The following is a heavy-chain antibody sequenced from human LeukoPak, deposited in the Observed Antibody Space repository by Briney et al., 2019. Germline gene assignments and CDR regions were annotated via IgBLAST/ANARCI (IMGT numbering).Heavy chain of an antibody. CDR3: ARGTMGDDI. J-gene: IGHJ3*02. CDR1: GGSFSGYD. Sequence: SETLSLTCTVYGGSFSGYDWDWIRQPPGKGLEWIGEINHTGSTKTNPSLKSRVTKSVDTSKNQFSLKLSSVTAADTAVYYCARGTMGDDIWGQGTMVTVSS. CDR2: INHTGST. D-gene: IGHD3-3*01. V-gene: IGHV4-34*01.